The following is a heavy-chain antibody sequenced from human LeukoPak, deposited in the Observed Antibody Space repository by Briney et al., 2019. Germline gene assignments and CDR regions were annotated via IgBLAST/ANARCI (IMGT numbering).Heavy chain of an antibody. V-gene: IGHV1-2*02. CDR1: GYTFSGYY. D-gene: IGHD3-10*01. CDR3: ARPLRVTMVRGAAFRASSDFDP. CDR2: INPNSGGT. Sequence: ASVKVSCKASGYTFSGYYMHWVRQAPGRGLEWMGWINPNSGGTNYPQKFQGRVTMTRDTSISTAYMGLSRLIYDDTAVYYCARPLRVTMVRGAAFRASSDFDPWGQGTLVTVSS. J-gene: IGHJ5*02.